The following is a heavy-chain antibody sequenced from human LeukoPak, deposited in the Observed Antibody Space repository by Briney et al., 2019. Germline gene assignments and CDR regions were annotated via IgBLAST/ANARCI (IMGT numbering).Heavy chain of an antibody. CDR1: GFTFSSYA. J-gene: IGHJ4*02. CDR3: ASPAVAGTSNFDY. V-gene: IGHV3-30-3*01. CDR2: ISYDGSNK. Sequence: PGGSLRLSCAASGFTFSSYAMHWVRQAPGKGLEWVAVISYDGSNKYNADSVKGRFTISRDNSKNTLYLQMNSLRAEGTAVYYCASPAVAGTSNFDYWGQGTLVTVSS. D-gene: IGHD6-19*01.